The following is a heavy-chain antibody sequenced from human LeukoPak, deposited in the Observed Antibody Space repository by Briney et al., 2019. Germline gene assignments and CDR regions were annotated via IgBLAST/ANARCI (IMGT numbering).Heavy chain of an antibody. J-gene: IGHJ4*02. V-gene: IGHV4-61*02. D-gene: IGHD3-16*02. CDR3: ARSIYNDQGTFDY. CDR1: GGSISSGSYY. CDR2: IYTSGST. Sequence: PSQTLSLTCTVSGGSISSGSYYWSWIRQPAGKGLEWIGRIYTSGSTNYNPSLKSRVTISVDTSKNQFSLKLSSVTAADTAVYYCARSIYNDQGTFDYWGQGAPVTVSS.